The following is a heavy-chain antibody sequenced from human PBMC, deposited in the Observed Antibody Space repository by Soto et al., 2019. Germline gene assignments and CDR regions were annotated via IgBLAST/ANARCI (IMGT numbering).Heavy chain of an antibody. V-gene: IGHV1-58*01. D-gene: IGHD5-18*01. Sequence: QMQLVQSGPEVKKPGTSVKVSCKASGFTFTSSAVQWVRQARGQRLEWIGWIVVGSGNTNYAQKFQERVTITRDMSTSTAYMELSSLRSEDTAVYYCAAAKRYSYGPRYGMDVWGQGTTVTVSS. CDR2: IVVGSGNT. J-gene: IGHJ6*02. CDR1: GFTFTSSA. CDR3: AAAKRYSYGPRYGMDV.